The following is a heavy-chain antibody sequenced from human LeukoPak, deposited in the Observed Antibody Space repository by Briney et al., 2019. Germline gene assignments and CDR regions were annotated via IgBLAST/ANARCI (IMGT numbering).Heavy chain of an antibody. CDR3: ARYPYVWGSYRRFDY. D-gene: IGHD3-16*02. CDR1: GFTFSDYY. CDR2: ISSSGSTI. J-gene: IGHJ4*02. V-gene: IGHV3-11*01. Sequence: GGSLRLSCAASGFTFSDYYMSWIRQAPGKGLEWVSYISSSGSTIYYADSVKGRFTISRDNAKNSLYLQMNSLRAEDTAVYYCARYPYVWGSYRRFDYWGQGTLVTVSS.